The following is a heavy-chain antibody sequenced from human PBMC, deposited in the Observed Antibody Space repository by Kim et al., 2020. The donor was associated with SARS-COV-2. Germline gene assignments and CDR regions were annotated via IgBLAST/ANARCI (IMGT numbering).Heavy chain of an antibody. CDR1: GFTFDDYA. CDR2: ISWNSGTI. CDR3: VKESGGQLPAYYGMDV. V-gene: IGHV3-9*01. D-gene: IGHD2-2*01. Sequence: GGSLRLSCVASGFTFDDYAMHWVRQAPGKGLEWVSGISWNSGTIGYADSVRGRFTLSRDNAKNSLYLQMNSLRGEDTALYYCVKESGGQLPAYYGMDVWGQGTTVTVSS. J-gene: IGHJ6*02.